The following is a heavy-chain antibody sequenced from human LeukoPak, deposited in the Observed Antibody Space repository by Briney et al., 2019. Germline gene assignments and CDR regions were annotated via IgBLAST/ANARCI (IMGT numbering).Heavy chain of an antibody. Sequence: PGGSLRLSCAASGFTFSSYGMHWVRQAPGKGREWAAVISYDGSNKYYADSVKGRFTISRDNSKNTLYLQMNSLRAEDTAVYFCAKGGWLQSPTDYWGQGTLVTVSS. CDR1: GFTFSSYG. CDR3: AKGGWLQSPTDY. CDR2: ISYDGSNK. V-gene: IGHV3-30*18. J-gene: IGHJ4*02. D-gene: IGHD5-24*01.